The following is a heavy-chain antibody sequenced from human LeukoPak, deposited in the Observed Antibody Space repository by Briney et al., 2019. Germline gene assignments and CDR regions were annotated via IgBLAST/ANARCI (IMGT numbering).Heavy chain of an antibody. CDR1: GYTFTAYY. J-gene: IGHJ4*02. V-gene: IGHV1-2*02. CDR2: INPNGGGT. Sequence: EASVKASCKASGYTFTAYYMHWVRQAPGQGLEWMGWINPNGGGTSYAQKFQGRVTMTRDTSISTAYMELSRLRSDDTAVYYCARDGAGGGSDFDYWGQGTLVTVSS. D-gene: IGHD1-26*01. CDR3: ARDGAGGGSDFDY.